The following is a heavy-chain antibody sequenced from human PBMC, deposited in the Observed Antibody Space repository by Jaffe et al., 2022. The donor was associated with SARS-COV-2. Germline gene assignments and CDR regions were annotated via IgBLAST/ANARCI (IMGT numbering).Heavy chain of an antibody. J-gene: IGHJ6*02. Sequence: QVQLVQSGAEVKKPGASVKVSCKASGYTFTGYYMHWVRQAPGQGLEWMGRINPNSGGTNYAQKFQGRVTMTRDTSISTAYMELSRLRSDDTAVYYCARVERYQLLRSYYYYGMDVWGQGTTVTVSS. CDR3: ARVERYQLLRSYYYYGMDV. V-gene: IGHV1-2*06. D-gene: IGHD2-2*01. CDR2: INPNSGGT. CDR1: GYTFTGYY.